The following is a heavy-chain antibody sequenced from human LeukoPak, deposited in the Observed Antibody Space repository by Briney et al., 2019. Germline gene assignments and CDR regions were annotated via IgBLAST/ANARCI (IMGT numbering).Heavy chain of an antibody. Sequence: GGSLRLSCAASGFTFMTYGMHWVRQAPGKGLEWVSSISSSSSYIYYADSVKGRFTISRDNAKNSLYLQMNSLRAEDTAVYYCARDPEVPTYFDYWGQGTLVTVSS. CDR1: GFTFMTYG. V-gene: IGHV3-21*01. CDR3: ARDPEVPTYFDY. CDR2: ISSSSSYI. J-gene: IGHJ4*02.